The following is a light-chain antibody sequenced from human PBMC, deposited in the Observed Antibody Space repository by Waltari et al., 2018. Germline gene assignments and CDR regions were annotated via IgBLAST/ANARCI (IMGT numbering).Light chain of an antibody. CDR1: ALPKKY. V-gene: IGLV3-10*01. Sequence: SYELTQPPSVSVSPGQTARITCSGDALPKKYAYWYQQKSGPAPVLVIYKDTKRPSGIPGRFSGSSSGTMATLTSSGAQVEDEADYYCYSTDSSGYYRVFGGGTKLTVL. J-gene: IGLJ2*01. CDR3: YSTDSSGYYRV. CDR2: KDT.